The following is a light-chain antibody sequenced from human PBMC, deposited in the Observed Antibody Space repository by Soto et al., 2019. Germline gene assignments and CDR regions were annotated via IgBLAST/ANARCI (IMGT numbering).Light chain of an antibody. CDR2: GAS. J-gene: IGKJ4*01. CDR1: QSVSSSL. CDR3: QQYGSSPLT. V-gene: IGKV3-20*01. Sequence: EIVLTQSPGTLSLSPGERATLSCRASQSVSSSLLTWYQQKPGQAPRLLIYGASSRATGIPDRFSGSGSGTDFTLTISRLEPEDFAVYYCQQYGSSPLTFGGGTKVEIK.